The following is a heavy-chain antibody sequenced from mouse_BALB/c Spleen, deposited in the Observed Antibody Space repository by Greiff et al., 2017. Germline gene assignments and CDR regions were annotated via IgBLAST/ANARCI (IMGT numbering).Heavy chain of an antibody. CDR3: ARDYRYWYFDV. CDR1: GFTFSSFG. V-gene: IGHV5-17*02. CDR2: ISSGNSTI. Sequence: EVMLVESGGGLVQPGGSRKLSCAASGFTFSSFGMHWVRQAPEKGLEWVAYISSGNSTIYYADTVKGRFTISRDNPKNTLFLQMTSLRSEDTAMYYCARDYRYWYFDVWGAGTTVTVSS. J-gene: IGHJ1*01. D-gene: IGHD2-14*01.